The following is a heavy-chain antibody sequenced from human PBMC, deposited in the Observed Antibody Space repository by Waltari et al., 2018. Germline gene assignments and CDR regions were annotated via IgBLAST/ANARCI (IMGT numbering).Heavy chain of an antibody. V-gene: IGHV1-24*01. CDR3: ATAYYYDSSGTTQFDY. D-gene: IGHD3-22*01. J-gene: IGHJ4*02. CDR1: GYTLTELS. CDR2: LVPEDGET. Sequence: QVQLVQSGAEVKKPGASVKVSCKVSGYTLTELSMHWVRQAPGKGLEWMGGLVPEDGETIYAQKFQGRVTMTEDTSTDTAYMELSSLRSEDTAVYYCATAYYYDSSGTTQFDYWGQGTLVTVSS.